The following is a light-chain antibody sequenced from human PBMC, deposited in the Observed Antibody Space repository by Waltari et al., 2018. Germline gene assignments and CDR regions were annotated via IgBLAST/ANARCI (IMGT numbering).Light chain of an antibody. CDR3: GTWDNNLSALV. CDR1: TSNIGNHY. J-gene: IGLJ2*01. CDR2: ETE. V-gene: IGLV1-51*02. Sequence: QSVLTQPPSVSAAPGQKVTIPCPGSTSNIGNHYVSWYQQLPGAAPKVFIYETEKRPSGIPDRFTGSKSGTSASLGITGLQTGDEAAYYCGTWDNNLSALVFGGGTRLTVL.